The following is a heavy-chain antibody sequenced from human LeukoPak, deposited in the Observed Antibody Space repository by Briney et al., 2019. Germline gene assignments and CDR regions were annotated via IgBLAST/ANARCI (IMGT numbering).Heavy chain of an antibody. Sequence: GGSLRLSCAASRFTFNKYGMHWVRQAPGKGLEWVANIKQDGSEKYYVDSVKGRFTISRDNAKNSLYLQMNSLRAEDTAVYYCARDGSYYYDSSGYYYLGVDYYYYYMDVWGKGTTVTVSS. V-gene: IGHV3-7*01. CDR1: RFTFNKYG. D-gene: IGHD3-22*01. CDR2: IKQDGSEK. CDR3: ARDGSYYYDSSGYYYLGVDYYYYYMDV. J-gene: IGHJ6*03.